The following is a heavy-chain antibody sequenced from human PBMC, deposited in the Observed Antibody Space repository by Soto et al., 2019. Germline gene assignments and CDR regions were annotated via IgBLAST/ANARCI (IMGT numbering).Heavy chain of an antibody. CDR3: ARDPTAMVTAYNWFDP. D-gene: IGHD5-18*01. CDR2: IIPILGIA. V-gene: IGHV1-69*08. Sequence: QVQLVQSGAEVKKPGSSVKVSCKASGGTFSSYTISWVRQAPGQGLEWMGRIIPILGIANYAQKFQGRVTITADKSTSTAYMELSSLRSEDTAVYYCARDPTAMVTAYNWFDPWGHGTLVTVSS. J-gene: IGHJ5*02. CDR1: GGTFSSYT.